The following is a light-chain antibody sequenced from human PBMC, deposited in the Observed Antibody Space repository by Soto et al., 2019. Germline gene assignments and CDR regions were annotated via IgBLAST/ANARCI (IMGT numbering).Light chain of an antibody. V-gene: IGLV2-14*01. CDR1: SSDVGAYTY. Sequence: QSALTQPASVSGSLGQSITISCAGTSSDVGAYTYVSWYQQHPGKAPKLMIYDVSNRPSGVSNRFSGSKSGNTAFLIISGLQAEDEADYYCTSYTSNSTPYVFGGGTKVTVL. J-gene: IGLJ1*01. CDR2: DVS. CDR3: TSYTSNSTPYV.